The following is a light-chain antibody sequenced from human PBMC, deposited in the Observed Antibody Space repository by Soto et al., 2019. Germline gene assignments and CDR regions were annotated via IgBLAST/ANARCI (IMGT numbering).Light chain of an antibody. Sequence: EIVLTQSPVTLSLSPGERVTLSCRASQSVSSYLAWYQQKPGQAPRLLIYIASSRATGIPDRFSGSGSGTDFTLTISRLEPEDFAMYYCQQYGSSPYTFGQGTKLEIK. CDR3: QQYGSSPYT. CDR1: QSVSSY. J-gene: IGKJ2*01. V-gene: IGKV3-20*01. CDR2: IAS.